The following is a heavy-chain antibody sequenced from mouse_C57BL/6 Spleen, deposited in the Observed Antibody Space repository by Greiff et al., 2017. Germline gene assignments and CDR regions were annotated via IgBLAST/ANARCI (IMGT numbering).Heavy chain of an antibody. V-gene: IGHV1-54*01. CDR3: ARGRGYYDYDEGYAMDY. CDR1: GYAFTNYL. CDR2: INPGSGGT. Sequence: QVQLQQSGAELVRPGTSVKVSCKASGYAFTNYLIEWVKQRPGQGLEWIGVINPGSGGTNYNEKFKGKATLTADKSSSTAYMQLSSLTSEDSAVYFWARGRGYYDYDEGYAMDYWGQGTSVTVSS. D-gene: IGHD2-4*01. J-gene: IGHJ4*01.